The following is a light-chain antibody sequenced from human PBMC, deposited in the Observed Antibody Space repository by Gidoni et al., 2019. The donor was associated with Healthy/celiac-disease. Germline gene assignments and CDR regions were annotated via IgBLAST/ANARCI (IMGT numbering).Light chain of an antibody. V-gene: IGKV1-9*01. J-gene: IGKJ4*01. Sequence: DIQFTQSPFFLSASVGDRVTITCRASQGISSYLAWYQQKPGKAPKLLIYAASTLQSGVPSRFSGSGSGTEFTLTISSLQPEDFATYYCQQLNSYPWLTFGGGTKVEIK. CDR2: AAS. CDR3: QQLNSYPWLT. CDR1: QGISSY.